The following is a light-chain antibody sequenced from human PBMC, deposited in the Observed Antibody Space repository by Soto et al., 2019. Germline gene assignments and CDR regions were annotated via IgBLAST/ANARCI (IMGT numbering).Light chain of an antibody. CDR1: QSVGYN. CDR2: GAS. V-gene: IGKV3-15*01. Sequence: EIVMTQSPATLSVSPGERATLSCRASQSVGYNLAWYQQKPGQAPRLLIYGASTRATGIPDRFGGSGSGTQFTLTITSLQSVDSAVYYCQQYDKWPPKTFGQGTKVEIK. CDR3: QQYDKWPPKT. J-gene: IGKJ1*01.